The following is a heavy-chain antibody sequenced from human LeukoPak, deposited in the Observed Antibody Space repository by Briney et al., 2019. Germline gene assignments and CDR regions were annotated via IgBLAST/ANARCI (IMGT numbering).Heavy chain of an antibody. J-gene: IGHJ4*02. CDR1: GGSISSGGYY. Sequence: SETLSLTCTVSGGSISSGGYYWSWIRQHPGKGLEWIGYIYYSGSTYYNPSLKSRVTISVDTSKNQFSLKLSSVTAADTAVYYCARDPLRYDSSGYDYWGQETLVTVSS. D-gene: IGHD3-22*01. V-gene: IGHV4-31*03. CDR3: ARDPLRYDSSGYDY. CDR2: IYYSGST.